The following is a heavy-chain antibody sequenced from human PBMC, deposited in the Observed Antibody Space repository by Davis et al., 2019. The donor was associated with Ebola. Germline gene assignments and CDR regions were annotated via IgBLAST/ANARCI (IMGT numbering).Heavy chain of an antibody. D-gene: IGHD2-15*01. J-gene: IGHJ6*02. CDR2: IKQDGSEK. Sequence: GESLKISCAASGFTFDDYAMHWVRQAPGKGLEWVANIKQDGSEKYYVDSVKGRFTISRDNAKNSLYLQMNSLRAEDTAVYYCARDSRYCSGGSCYYYYGMDVWGQGTTVTVSS. CDR3: ARDSRYCSGGSCYYYYGMDV. V-gene: IGHV3-7*01. CDR1: GFTFDDYA.